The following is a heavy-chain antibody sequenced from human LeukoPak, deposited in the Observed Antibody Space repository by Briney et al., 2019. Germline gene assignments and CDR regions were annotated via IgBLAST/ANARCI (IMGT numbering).Heavy chain of an antibody. J-gene: IGHJ4*02. V-gene: IGHV4-30-4*08. D-gene: IGHD5-24*01. Sequence: PSETLSLTCTVSGGSISSNDYYWTWIRQPPGKGLEWIGYIFYSGSTYYNTSLKSRVTISVDTSKNQFSLRLNSVTVADTAVYYCVREMAIFSRGPFDYLGQGTLVTVSS. CDR3: VREMAIFSRGPFDY. CDR1: GGSISSNDYY. CDR2: IFYSGST.